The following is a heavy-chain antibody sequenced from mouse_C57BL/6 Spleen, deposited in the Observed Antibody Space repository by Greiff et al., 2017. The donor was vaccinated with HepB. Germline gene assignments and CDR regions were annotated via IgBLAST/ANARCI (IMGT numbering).Heavy chain of an antibody. J-gene: IGHJ2*01. Sequence: EVQLVESGPELVKPGASVKIPCKASGYTFTDYNMDWVKQSHGKSLEWIGDINPNNGGTIYNQKFKGKATLTVDKSSSTAYMELRSLTSEDTAGYYCARGHDGSDYFDYWGQGTTLTVSS. D-gene: IGHD2-3*01. V-gene: IGHV1-18*01. CDR3: ARGHDGSDYFDY. CDR1: GYTFTDYN. CDR2: INPNNGGT.